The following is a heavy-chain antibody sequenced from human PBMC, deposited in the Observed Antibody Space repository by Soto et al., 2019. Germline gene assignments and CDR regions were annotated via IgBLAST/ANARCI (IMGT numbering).Heavy chain of an antibody. J-gene: IGHJ4*02. Sequence: GWSLRLSCAASGFTFSGYGMHWVRQAPGKGLEWVAVIWYDGSNKYYADSVRGRFTISRDNSKNTLYLQMNSLRAEDTAVYYCARDSLMRDYFDYWGQGTMVTVYS. CDR3: ARDSLMRDYFDY. CDR1: GFTFSGYG. D-gene: IGHD3-16*02. V-gene: IGHV3-33*01. CDR2: IWYDGSNK.